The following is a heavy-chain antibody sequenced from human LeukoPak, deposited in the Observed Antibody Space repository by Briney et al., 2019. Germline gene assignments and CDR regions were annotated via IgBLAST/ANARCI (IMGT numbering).Heavy chain of an antibody. D-gene: IGHD3-22*01. J-gene: IGHJ4*02. CDR3: AAPPPRSYYYDSSGQLDY. CDR2: IWYDGSNK. Sequence: PGGSLRLSCAASGFTFSSYGMHWVRQAPGKGLEWVAVIWYDGSNKYYADSVKGRFTISRDNAKNTLYLQMNSLRAEDTAVYYCAAPPPRSYYYDSSGQLDYWGQGTLVTVSS. CDR1: GFTFSSYG. V-gene: IGHV3-33*03.